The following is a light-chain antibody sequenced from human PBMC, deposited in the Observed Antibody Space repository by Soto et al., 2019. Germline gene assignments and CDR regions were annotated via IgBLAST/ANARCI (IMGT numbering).Light chain of an antibody. J-gene: IGKJ1*01. Sequence: TQSPSSVSASVGESATLSCRASQNIYYNVAWYQQRPGQAPRLLIYRASTRAPGGPARFSGSGSGTEFTLTISSLQPEDFTVYYCLQYHNLWAFGQGAKVDIK. V-gene: IGKV3-15*01. CDR1: QNIYYN. CDR3: LQYHNLWA. CDR2: RAS.